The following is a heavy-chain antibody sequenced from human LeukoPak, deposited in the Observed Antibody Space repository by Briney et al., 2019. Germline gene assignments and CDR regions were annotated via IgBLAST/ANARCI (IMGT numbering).Heavy chain of an antibody. D-gene: IGHD4-17*01. V-gene: IGHV4-59*01. CDR3: ARDGRVDYGDYTFDY. J-gene: IGHJ4*02. CDR2: IYWTGNT. Sequence: PSETLSLTCTVSGGSISDYYWSWLRQPPGKGLEWIGYIYWTGNTNYNPSLKSRVTISVDTSKNQFSLKLSSVTAADTAVYYCARDGRVDYGDYTFDYWGQGTLVTVSS. CDR1: GGSISDYY.